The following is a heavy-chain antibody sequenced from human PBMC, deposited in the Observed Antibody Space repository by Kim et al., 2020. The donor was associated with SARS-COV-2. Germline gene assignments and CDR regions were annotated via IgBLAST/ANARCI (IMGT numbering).Heavy chain of an antibody. J-gene: IGHJ4*02. CDR1: GYTFANYP. V-gene: IGHV1-3*04. Sequence: ASVKVSCKASGYTFANYPIHWVRQAPGQRLEWLGWNTIDTDNRKYSQKLQGRFTITRDTSANTVYMELSSLTSEDSGVYYCARSPYYEFWGQGTQVTVSS. CDR2: NTIDTDNR. CDR3: ARSPYYEF.